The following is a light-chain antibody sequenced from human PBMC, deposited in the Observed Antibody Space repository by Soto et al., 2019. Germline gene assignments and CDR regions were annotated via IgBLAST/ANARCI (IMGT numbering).Light chain of an antibody. V-gene: IGLV2-8*01. CDR2: EVS. CDR3: SSYAGSTNFV. CDR1: SSDVGAYNY. Sequence: QSALTQPPSASGSPGQSVTISCTGTSSDVGAYNYVSWYQQHPGKAPKLMIYEVSKRPSGVPDRFSGSKSGNTASLTVSGLQAEDAADYYCSSYAGSTNFVFGGGTKLTVL. J-gene: IGLJ2*01.